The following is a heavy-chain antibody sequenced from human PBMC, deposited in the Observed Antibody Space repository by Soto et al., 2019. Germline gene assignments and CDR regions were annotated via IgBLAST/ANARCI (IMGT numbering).Heavy chain of an antibody. CDR1: GFTVSSNY. Sequence: GGSLRLSCAASGFTVSSNYMSWVRQAPGKGLEWVSVIYSGGSTYYADSVKGRFTISRDNSKNTLYLQMNSLRAEDTAVYYCARGLRDCTNGVCYSDYYYGMDVWGQGTTVTVSS. D-gene: IGHD2-8*01. J-gene: IGHJ6*02. CDR3: ARGLRDCTNGVCYSDYYYGMDV. CDR2: IYSGGST. V-gene: IGHV3-53*01.